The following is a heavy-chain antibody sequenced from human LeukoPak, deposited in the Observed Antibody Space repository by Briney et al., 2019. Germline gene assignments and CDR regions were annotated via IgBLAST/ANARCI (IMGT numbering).Heavy chain of an antibody. CDR1: GFAFSSYG. J-gene: IGHJ6*03. Sequence: GRSLRLSCAASGFAFSSYGMHRVRRAPGRGLEWVSGMRCEGSNKYYADSVKGRFTISRDNSKNTLYLQMNSLRAEDTAVYYCAKIYCSSTSCYWDYYYYMDVWGKGTTVTVSS. CDR3: AKIYCSSTSCYWDYYYYMDV. V-gene: IGHV3-30*02. CDR2: MRCEGSNK. D-gene: IGHD2-2*01.